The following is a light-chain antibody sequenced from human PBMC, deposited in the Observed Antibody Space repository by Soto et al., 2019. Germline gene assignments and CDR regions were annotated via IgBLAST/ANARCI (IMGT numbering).Light chain of an antibody. Sequence: QSVLTQPASGSGSLGQSITLSCTGTSSDVDGYNYVSWYQQHPGRAPKLMIYEVRNRASGVYNRLSGSNSGNTASLTISGLQAEDEADYYCSSYTSSMVVFGGGTKLTVL. CDR3: SSYTSSMVV. J-gene: IGLJ2*01. CDR2: EVR. V-gene: IGLV2-14*01. CDR1: SSDVDGYNY.